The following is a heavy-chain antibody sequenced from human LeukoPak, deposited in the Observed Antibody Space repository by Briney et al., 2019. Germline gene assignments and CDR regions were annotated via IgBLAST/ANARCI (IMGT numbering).Heavy chain of an antibody. CDR1: GFTVITNH. Sequence: PGGSLRLSCAASGFTVITNHMTWVHQAPGKGLEWVSVLYSDGNTKYADSLQGRFTISRDNSKNTLYLEMNSLSPDDTAVYYCARGVEPLAANTLAYWGQGTLVTVSS. CDR3: ARGVEPLAANTLAY. CDR2: LYSDGNT. V-gene: IGHV3-53*01. D-gene: IGHD1-14*01. J-gene: IGHJ4*02.